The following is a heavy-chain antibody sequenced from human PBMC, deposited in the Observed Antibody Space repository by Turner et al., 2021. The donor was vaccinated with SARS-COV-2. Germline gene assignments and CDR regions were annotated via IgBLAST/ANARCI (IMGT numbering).Heavy chain of an antibody. CDR2: ISYDESNK. CDR3: AKEGTFGEVTGFDY. Sequence: VQLLYSGGDLVQPWGTPTPSCAASGFTFSSYGMHWFRQAPGKGLEWVAVISYDESNKYYTDSVKGRFTISRDNSKNTLYLQMNSLRAEDTAVYYCAKEGTFGEVTGFDYWGQGTLVTVSS. CDR1: GFTFSSYG. D-gene: IGHD2-21*02. J-gene: IGHJ4*02. V-gene: IGHV3-30*18.